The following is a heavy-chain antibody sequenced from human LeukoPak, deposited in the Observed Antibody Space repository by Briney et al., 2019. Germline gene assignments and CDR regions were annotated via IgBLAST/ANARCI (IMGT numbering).Heavy chain of an antibody. CDR3: AKDRAIVGLDY. J-gene: IGHJ4*02. CDR1: GLTFSSYG. D-gene: IGHD1-26*01. Sequence: AGGSLRLSCAASGLTFSSYGMHWVRQAPGKGLEWVAVISYDGSNKYYADSVKGRFTISRDNSKNTLYLQMNSLRAEDTAVYYCAKDRAIVGLDYWGQGTLVTVSS. V-gene: IGHV3-30*18. CDR2: ISYDGSNK.